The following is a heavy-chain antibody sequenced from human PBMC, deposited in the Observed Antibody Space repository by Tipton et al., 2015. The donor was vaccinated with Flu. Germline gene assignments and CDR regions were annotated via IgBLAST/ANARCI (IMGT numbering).Heavy chain of an antibody. D-gene: IGHD3-3*01. CDR2: ISGSGRNT. Sequence: SLRLSCAASRFTFSIYAMSWVRQAPGKGLEWISSISGSGRNTFHADSVKGRFTISRDNSKNTLYLQMNSLRAEDTAIYYCAKVANDYWSGRQDYGMDDWGQGTTVTVS. CDR3: AKVANDYWSGRQDYGMDD. J-gene: IGHJ6*02. CDR1: RFTFSIYA. V-gene: IGHV3-23*01.